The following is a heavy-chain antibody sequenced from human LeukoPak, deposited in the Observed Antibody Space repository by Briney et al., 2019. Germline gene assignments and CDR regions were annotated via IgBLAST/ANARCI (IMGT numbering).Heavy chain of an antibody. V-gene: IGHV4-59*01. CDR1: GGSISNYY. D-gene: IGHD6-19*01. J-gene: IGHJ4*02. Sequence: SETLSLTCTVSGGSISNYYWSWIRQPPGKGLEWIGYIYYSGSTNYNPSLKSRVTISVDTSKNQFFLKLNSVTAADTAVYYCARGPNRYSGGWYYFDNWGQGTLVTVSS. CDR2: IYYSGST. CDR3: ARGPNRYSGGWYYFDN.